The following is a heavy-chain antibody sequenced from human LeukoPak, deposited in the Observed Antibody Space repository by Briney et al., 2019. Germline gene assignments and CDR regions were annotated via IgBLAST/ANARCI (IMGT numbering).Heavy chain of an antibody. D-gene: IGHD5-12*01. CDR1: GVSISSYY. CDR2: IYYSGST. Sequence: PSETLCLACTVSGVSISSYYWSWIRQPPGRGLEWIGYIYYSGSTNYNPSLKSRVTISVDTSKNQFSLKLSSVTAADTAVYYCARQEGVATTFDYWGQGTLVTVSS. V-gene: IGHV4-59*01. J-gene: IGHJ4*02. CDR3: ARQEGVATTFDY.